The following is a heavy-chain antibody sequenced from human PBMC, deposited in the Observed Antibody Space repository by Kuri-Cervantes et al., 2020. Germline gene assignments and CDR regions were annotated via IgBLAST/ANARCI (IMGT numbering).Heavy chain of an antibody. V-gene: IGHV4-59*08. J-gene: IGHJ3*02. Sequence: SETLSLTCTVSGGSISSYYWSWIRQPPGKGLEWIGYIYYSGSTNYNPSLKSRVTISVDTSKNRFSLKLSSVTAADTAVYYCARAWGLDAFDIWGQGTMVTVSS. CDR2: IYYSGST. CDR1: GGSISSYY. CDR3: ARAWGLDAFDI. D-gene: IGHD2-21*01.